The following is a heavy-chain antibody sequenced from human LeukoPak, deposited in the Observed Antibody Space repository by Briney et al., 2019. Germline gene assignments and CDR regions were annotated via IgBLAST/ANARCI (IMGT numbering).Heavy chain of an antibody. D-gene: IGHD3-16*01. Sequence: GGSLPLPCPPSGFSFIIYSWIWLDLAPPTGLEWVSYISSSSSTRYYTDSVKGRFTISRDNAKNSLYLQMNSLRDDDTAVYYCARDRGSDYWGQGTLVTVSS. V-gene: IGHV3-48*02. CDR1: GFSFIIYS. CDR3: ARDRGSDY. CDR2: ISSSSSTR. J-gene: IGHJ4*02.